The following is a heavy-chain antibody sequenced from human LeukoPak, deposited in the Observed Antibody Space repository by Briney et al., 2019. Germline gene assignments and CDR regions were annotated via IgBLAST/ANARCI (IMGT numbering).Heavy chain of an antibody. J-gene: IGHJ6*03. D-gene: IGHD5-18*01. CDR2: IRYDGSNK. Sequence: LGGSLRLSCAASGFTFSTYGMHWVRQAPGKGLEWVAFIRYDGSNKYYADSVKGRFTISRDNSKNTLYLQVNSLRPEDTSMYYCTKDLSYGQDYYYMDVWGKGTTVTISS. CDR1: GFTFSTYG. V-gene: IGHV3-30*02. CDR3: TKDLSYGQDYYYMDV.